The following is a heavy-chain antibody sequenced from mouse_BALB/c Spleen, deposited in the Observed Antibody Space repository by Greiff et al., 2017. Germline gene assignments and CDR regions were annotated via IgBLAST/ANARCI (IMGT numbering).Heavy chain of an antibody. CDR2: ISYSGST. CDR1: GDSITSGY. CDR3: ARSNYYGSSPYYAMDY. Sequence: EVKVVESGPSLVKPSQTLSLTCSVTGDSITSGYWNWIRKFPGNKLEYMGYISYSGSTYYNPSLKSRISITRDTSKNQYYLQLNSVTTEDTATYYCARSNYYGSSPYYAMDYWGQGTSVTVSS. D-gene: IGHD1-1*01. J-gene: IGHJ4*01. V-gene: IGHV3-8*02.